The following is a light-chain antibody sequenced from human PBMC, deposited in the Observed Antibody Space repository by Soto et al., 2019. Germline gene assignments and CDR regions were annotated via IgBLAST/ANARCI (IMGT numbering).Light chain of an antibody. V-gene: IGKV1-6*01. Sequence: AIQMTQSPSSLSASVGDRVTITCGASQGIRNDLGWYQQKPGKAPKLLIYAASSLQSGVPSRFSGSGSGTDFTLTISSLQPEDFAPYYCLQDYNYPRTFGQGTKVEIK. CDR2: AAS. CDR3: LQDYNYPRT. CDR1: QGIRND. J-gene: IGKJ1*01.